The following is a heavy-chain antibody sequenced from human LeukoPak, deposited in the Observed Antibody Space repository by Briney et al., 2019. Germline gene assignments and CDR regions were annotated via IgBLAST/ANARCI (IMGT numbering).Heavy chain of an antibody. CDR2: ITSDGSST. Sequence: GGSLRLSCAASGFTFTNYGMSWVRQAPGKGLEWVSRITSDGSSTNYADSVKGRFTISRDNAKNTLYLQMNSLRAEDTAVYFCTRSDAFDYWGQGTLVTVSS. CDR1: GFTFTNYG. CDR3: TRSDAFDY. J-gene: IGHJ4*02. V-gene: IGHV3-74*01.